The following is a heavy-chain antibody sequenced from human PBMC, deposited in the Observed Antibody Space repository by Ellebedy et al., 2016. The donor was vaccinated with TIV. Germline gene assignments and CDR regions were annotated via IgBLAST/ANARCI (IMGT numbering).Heavy chain of an antibody. CDR1: GFTFSSYT. J-gene: IGHJ6*02. CDR3: ARSGFYAMDV. Sequence: GESLRISCAASGFTFSSYTMNWVRQAPGKGLEWVSSISRSSDYIYYADSVKGRFTISRDNAKTSLYLQMKSLRAEDTTVYYCARSGFYAMDVWGQGTTVTVSS. V-gene: IGHV3-21*03. D-gene: IGHD5-12*01. CDR2: ISRSSDYI.